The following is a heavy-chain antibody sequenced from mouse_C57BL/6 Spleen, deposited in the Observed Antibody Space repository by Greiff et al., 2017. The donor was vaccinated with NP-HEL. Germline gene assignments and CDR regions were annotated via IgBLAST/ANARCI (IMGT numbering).Heavy chain of an antibody. D-gene: IGHD2-5*01. CDR1: GYTFTSYG. V-gene: IGHV1-81*01. CDR3: ARWDSNYDYAMDY. J-gene: IGHJ4*01. CDR2: IYPRSGNT. Sequence: VQLQQSGAELARPGASVKLSCKASGYTFTSYGISWVKQRTGQGLEWIGEIYPRSGNTYYNEKFKGKATLTADKSSSTAYMELRSLTSEDSAVYFCARWDSNYDYAMDYWGQRTSVTVSS.